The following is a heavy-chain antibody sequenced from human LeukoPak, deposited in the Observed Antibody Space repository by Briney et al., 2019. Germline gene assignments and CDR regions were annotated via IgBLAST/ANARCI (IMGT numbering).Heavy chain of an antibody. Sequence: SQTLSLTCAISGDSVSSSSATWNWFRQSPSRGLEWLGRTYYRSKWFNDYAESVKSRITTNPDTSKNQFSLQLNSVTPEDTFMYYCARDAAGTFDFWGQGTLVTVSS. D-gene: IGHD6-19*01. V-gene: IGHV6-1*01. CDR1: GDSVSSSSAT. CDR2: TYYRSKWFN. J-gene: IGHJ4*02. CDR3: ARDAAGTFDF.